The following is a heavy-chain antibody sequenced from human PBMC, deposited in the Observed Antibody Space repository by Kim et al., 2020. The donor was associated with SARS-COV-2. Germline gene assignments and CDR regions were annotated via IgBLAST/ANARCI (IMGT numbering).Heavy chain of an antibody. Sequence: ASVKVSCKASGYTFTSYDINWVRQATGQGLEWMGWMNPNSGNTGYAQKFQGRVTMTSNTSISTAYMELSSLRSEDTAVYYCARGFRAAAGPFYYYYYMDVWGKGTTVTVSS. CDR2: MNPNSGNT. J-gene: IGHJ6*03. V-gene: IGHV1-8*01. CDR3: ARGFRAAAGPFYYYYYMDV. CDR1: GYTFTSYD. D-gene: IGHD6-13*01.